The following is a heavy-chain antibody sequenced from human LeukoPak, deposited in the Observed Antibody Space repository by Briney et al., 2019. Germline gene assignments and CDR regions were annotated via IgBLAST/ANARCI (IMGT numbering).Heavy chain of an antibody. CDR2: ISGSGGSR. V-gene: IGHV3-23*01. D-gene: IGHD3-22*01. CDR1: GFTFSTYA. J-gene: IGHJ4*02. Sequence: PGGSLRLSCAASGFTFSTYAMSWVRQAPGKGLEWVSGISGSGGSRYYADSVKGRFTISRDNSKNTLYLQMNSLRGEDTAVYYCAKDRNYYDSSGYYYGPYFDYWGQGTLVTVSS. CDR3: AKDRNYYDSSGYYYGPYFDY.